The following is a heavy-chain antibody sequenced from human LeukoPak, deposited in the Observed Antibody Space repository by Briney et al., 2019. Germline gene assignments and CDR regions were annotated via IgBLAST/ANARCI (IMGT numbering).Heavy chain of an antibody. V-gene: IGHV3-30*03. CDR2: ISYDGSNK. D-gene: IGHD4-23*01. Sequence: GGSLRLSCVDSGFSFSDTWMSWVRQAPGKGLEWVAVISYDGSNKYYADSVKGRFTISRDNSKNTLYLQMNSLRAEDTAVYYCASLLLYGGFDYWGQGTLVTVSS. CDR1: GFSFSDTW. J-gene: IGHJ4*02. CDR3: ASLLLYGGFDY.